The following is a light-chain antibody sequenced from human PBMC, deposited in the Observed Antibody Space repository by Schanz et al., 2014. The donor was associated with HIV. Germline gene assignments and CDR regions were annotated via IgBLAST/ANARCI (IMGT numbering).Light chain of an antibody. CDR2: GAS. CDR1: QSVSSSS. Sequence: EIVMTQSPATLSVSPGERATLSCRASQSVSSSSLAWYQQKPGQAPRLLIYGASSRAAGIPDRFSGSGSGTDFTLTISRLEPEDFAVYYCHQYGDSRGSFGGGTEVDI. J-gene: IGKJ4*01. CDR3: HQYGDSRGS. V-gene: IGKV3-20*01.